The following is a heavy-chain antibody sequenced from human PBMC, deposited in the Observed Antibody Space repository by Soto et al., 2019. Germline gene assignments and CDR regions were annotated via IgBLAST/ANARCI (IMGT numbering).Heavy chain of an antibody. D-gene: IGHD2-15*01. Sequence: VASVKVSCKASGYTFTGYAMHWVRQAPGQRLEWMGWINAGNGNTKYSQKFQGRVTITRDTSASTAYMELSSLRSEDTAVYYCARDPRYCSGGSCIGDAFDIWGQGTMVTVSS. J-gene: IGHJ3*02. V-gene: IGHV1-3*01. CDR3: ARDPRYCSGGSCIGDAFDI. CDR2: INAGNGNT. CDR1: GYTFTGYA.